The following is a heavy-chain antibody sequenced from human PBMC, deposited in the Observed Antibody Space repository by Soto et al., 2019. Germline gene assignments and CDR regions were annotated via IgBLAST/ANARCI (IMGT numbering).Heavy chain of an antibody. CDR2: TYYRSKWFN. J-gene: IGHJ4*02. CDR1: GDSVSRNNAG. Sequence: SQTLSLTCAISGDSVSRNNAGWNWIRQSPSRGLGWLGRTYYRSKWFNDYAVSVKSRIIINPDTSKNQFSLQLNSVTPEDTAVYYCTRDYSSDYFDFWGQGALVTVSS. CDR3: TRDYSSDYFDF. V-gene: IGHV6-1*01. D-gene: IGHD4-4*01.